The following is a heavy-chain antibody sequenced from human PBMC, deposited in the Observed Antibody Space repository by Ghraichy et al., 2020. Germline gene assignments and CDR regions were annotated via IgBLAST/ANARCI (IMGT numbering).Heavy chain of an antibody. D-gene: IGHD6-6*01. CDR2: ITSGGDTT. CDR3: AKLVHTSSPQFDY. Sequence: GGSLRLSCAASGFTFNTDTMSWVRQAPGKGLEWVSSITSGGDTTYYADSLKGRFTISRDNSKNTLYLQMNSLRAEDTAIFYCAKLVHTSSPQFDYWGQGTLVTVSS. V-gene: IGHV3-23*01. J-gene: IGHJ4*02. CDR1: GFTFNTDT.